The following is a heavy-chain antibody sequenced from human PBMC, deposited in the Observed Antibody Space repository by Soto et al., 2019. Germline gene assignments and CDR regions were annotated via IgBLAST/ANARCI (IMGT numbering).Heavy chain of an antibody. J-gene: IGHJ4*02. D-gene: IGHD5-18*01. V-gene: IGHV3-7*03. CDR3: ARDDGYKSIDY. CDR1: GFTFSSYW. CDR2: TRPDGSQT. Sequence: EVQLVESGGTLVQPGGSPRLSCAASGFTFSSYWMAWVRQIPGKGLEWVTNTRPDGSQTYYLDSVKGRFTISRDNAKFSLYLQMDSLRGDDTAVYYCARDDGYKSIDYWGQGTLVTVS.